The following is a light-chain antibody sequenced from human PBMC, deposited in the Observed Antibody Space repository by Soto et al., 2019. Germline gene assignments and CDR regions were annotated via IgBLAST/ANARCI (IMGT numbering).Light chain of an antibody. CDR2: EVN. V-gene: IGLV2-8*01. Sequence: QSVLTQPPSATGSPGQSVTISCTGTTSDIGGYNYVSWYQQHPGNGPKPMIYEVNKRPSGVPDRFSGSKSGNTASLTVAGLQAEDEADYYCSSYAGSNNYVFGTGTKVTVL. CDR3: SSYAGSNNYV. CDR1: TSDIGGYNY. J-gene: IGLJ1*01.